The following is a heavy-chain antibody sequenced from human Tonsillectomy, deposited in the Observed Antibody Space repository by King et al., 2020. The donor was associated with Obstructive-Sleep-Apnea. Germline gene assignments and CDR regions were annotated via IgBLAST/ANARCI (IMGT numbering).Heavy chain of an antibody. D-gene: IGHD2-15*01. CDR3: AKDVVVAASYAFYI. V-gene: IGHV3-9*01. J-gene: IGHJ3*02. Sequence: VQLVQSGGGLVQPGRPLRLSCAASGFTFDDYAMHWVRQAPGKGLEWVSGISWNSGSIGYADSVKGRFTISRDNAKNSLYLQMNSLRAEDTALYYCAKDVVVAASYAFYIWGQGTMVTVSS. CDR1: GFTFDDYA. CDR2: ISWNSGSI.